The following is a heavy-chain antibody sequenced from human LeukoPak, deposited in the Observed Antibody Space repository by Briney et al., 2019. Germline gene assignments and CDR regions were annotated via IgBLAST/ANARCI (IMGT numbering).Heavy chain of an antibody. J-gene: IGHJ1*01. D-gene: IGHD3-16*01. Sequence: PGESLKISCKGSGFTFSTYSFAWVRQMPGKGLEWMGVIYPGDSCTRYSPSFQGQVTISVDKSISTVYLQWSSLKASDSAIYYCARHSCYDSWGQGTPVSVSS. CDR2: IYPGDSCT. CDR3: ARHSCYDS. CDR1: GFTFSTYS. V-gene: IGHV5-51*01.